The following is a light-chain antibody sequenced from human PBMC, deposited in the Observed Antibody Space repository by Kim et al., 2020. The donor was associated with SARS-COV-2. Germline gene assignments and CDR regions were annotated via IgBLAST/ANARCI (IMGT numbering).Light chain of an antibody. CDR1: QSISSW. CDR2: KAS. Sequence: DIQMTQSPSTLSASVGDRVTITCRASQSISSWLAWYQQKPGKAPKVLIYKASSLESGVPSRFSGSGSGTEFTLTISTLQPDDFATYYCQQYNSYSTFGQGTKVDIK. CDR3: QQYNSYST. J-gene: IGKJ1*01. V-gene: IGKV1-5*03.